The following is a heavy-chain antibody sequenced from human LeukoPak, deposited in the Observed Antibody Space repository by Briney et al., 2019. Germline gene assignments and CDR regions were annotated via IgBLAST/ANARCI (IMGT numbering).Heavy chain of an antibody. D-gene: IGHD5-12*01. Sequence: GASVKVSCKASGYTFTSYYMHWVRQAPGQGLEWMGIINPSGGSTSYAQKFQGRVTMTRDMSTSTVYMELSSLRSEDTAVYYCARDFLGGYDSEGTLGYWGQGTLATVSS. CDR2: INPSGGST. CDR3: ARDFLGGYDSEGTLGY. CDR1: GYTFTSYY. J-gene: IGHJ4*02. V-gene: IGHV1-46*01.